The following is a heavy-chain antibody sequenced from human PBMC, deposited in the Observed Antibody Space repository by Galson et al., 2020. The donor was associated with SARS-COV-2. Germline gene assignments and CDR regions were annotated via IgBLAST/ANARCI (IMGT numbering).Heavy chain of an antibody. J-gene: IGHJ1*01. Sequence: SETLSLTCTVSGASISSSSFYWGWIRQPPGKGLEWIGSIYYSGTTDYNPSLKSRVTISGDTSKNQFSLKLSSVTAADTSVYFCARREWQVEYFQYWGQGTLVTVSS. CDR1: GASISSSSFY. CDR2: IYYSGTT. V-gene: IGHV4-39*01. D-gene: IGHD6-19*01. CDR3: ARREWQVEYFQY.